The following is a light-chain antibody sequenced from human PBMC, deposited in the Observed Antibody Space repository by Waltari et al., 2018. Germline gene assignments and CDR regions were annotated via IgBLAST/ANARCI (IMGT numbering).Light chain of an antibody. V-gene: IGKV1-6*01. CDR2: AAS. CDR3: LQDYNYPWT. J-gene: IGKJ1*01. Sequence: AIQMTQSPSSLFASVGDRVIITCRASQGIRNDLGWYQQKPGKAPKLLIYAASSLQSGVPSRFSGSGSGTDFTLTISSLQPEDFATYYCLQDYNYPWTFGQGTKVEIK. CDR1: QGIRND.